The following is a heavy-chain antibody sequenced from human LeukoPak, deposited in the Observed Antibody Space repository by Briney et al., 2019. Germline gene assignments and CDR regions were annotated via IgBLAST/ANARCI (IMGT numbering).Heavy chain of an antibody. CDR1: GDSVSRTNIA. J-gene: IGHJ4*02. CDR2: TYYRSKWYN. Sequence: SQTLSLTCAISGDSVSRTNIAWNWIRQSPSRGLEWLGRTYYRSKWYNDYAVSVQSRIIINPDTSKNQFSLQLNSVTPEDTAVYYCARVYRDGYDKGFDYWGQGTLVTVSS. CDR3: ARVYRDGYDKGFDY. D-gene: IGHD5-24*01. V-gene: IGHV6-1*01.